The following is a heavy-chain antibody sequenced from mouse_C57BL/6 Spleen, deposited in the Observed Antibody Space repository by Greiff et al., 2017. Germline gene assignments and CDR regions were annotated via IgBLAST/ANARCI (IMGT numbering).Heavy chain of an antibody. V-gene: IGHV1-15*01. J-gene: IGHJ3*01. CDR3: TQWLRRPLFAY. CDR1: GYTFTDYE. CDR2: IDPETGGT. Sequence: QVQLQQSGAELVRPGASVTLSCKASGYTFTDYEMHWVKQTPVHGLEWIGAIDPETGGTAYNQKFKGKAILTADKSSSTAYMELRSLTSEDSAVYYCTQWLRRPLFAYWGQGTLVTVSA. D-gene: IGHD2-2*01.